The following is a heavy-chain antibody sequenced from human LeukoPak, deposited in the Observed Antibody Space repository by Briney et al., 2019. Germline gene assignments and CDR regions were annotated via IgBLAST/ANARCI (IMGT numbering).Heavy chain of an antibody. CDR1: GGSFSGYY. Sequence: SETLSLTCAVYGGSFSGYYWSWIRQPPGKGLEWIGEINHSGSTNYNPSLKSRVTISVDTSKNQFSLKLSSVTAADTAVYYCARGEVYDAFDIWGQGTMVTVSS. D-gene: IGHD6-6*01. CDR2: INHSGST. V-gene: IGHV4-34*01. J-gene: IGHJ3*02. CDR3: ARGEVYDAFDI.